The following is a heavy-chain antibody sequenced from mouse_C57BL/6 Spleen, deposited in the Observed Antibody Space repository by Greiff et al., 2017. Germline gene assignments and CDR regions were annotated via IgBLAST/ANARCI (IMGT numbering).Heavy chain of an antibody. CDR2: IYPSDSET. CDR1: GYTFTSYW. Sequence: QVQLQQPGAELVRPGSSVKLSCKASGYTFTSYWMDWVKQRPGQGLEWIGNIYPSDSETHYNQKFKDKATLTVDKSSSTVYMQLSSLTSEDSAVYYCARGGIDYLYAMDYWGQGTSVTVSS. CDR3: ARGGIDYLYAMDY. D-gene: IGHD2-4*01. J-gene: IGHJ4*01. V-gene: IGHV1-61*01.